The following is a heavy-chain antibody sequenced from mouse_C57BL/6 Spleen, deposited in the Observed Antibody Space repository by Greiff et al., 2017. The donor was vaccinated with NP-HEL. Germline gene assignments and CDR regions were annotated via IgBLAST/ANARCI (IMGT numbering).Heavy chain of an antibody. CDR1: GYTFTDYN. CDR2: INPNNGGT. CDR3: ARRYYDYDWYFDV. V-gene: IGHV1-18*01. J-gene: IGHJ1*03. D-gene: IGHD2-4*01. Sequence: VQLKQSGPELVKPGASVKIPCKASGYTFTDYNMDWVKQSHGKSLEWIGDINPNNGGTIYNQKFKGKATLTVDKSSSTAYMELRSLTSEDTAVYYCARRYYDYDWYFDVWGTGTTVTVSS.